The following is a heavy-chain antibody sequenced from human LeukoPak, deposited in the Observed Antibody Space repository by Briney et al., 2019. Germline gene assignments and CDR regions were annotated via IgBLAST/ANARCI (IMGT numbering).Heavy chain of an antibody. Sequence: PSETLSLTCSVSGGSISSYYWSWIRQPAGKGLEWIGRIYTSGSTNYNYNPSLESRVTMSVDTSKNHFSLKLRSVTAADTAVYYCARVVGAVVGTDYYYYMDVWGKGTTVTISS. CDR2: IYTSGST. J-gene: IGHJ6*03. CDR1: GGSISSYY. D-gene: IGHD6-19*01. CDR3: ARVVGAVVGTDYYYYMDV. V-gene: IGHV4-4*07.